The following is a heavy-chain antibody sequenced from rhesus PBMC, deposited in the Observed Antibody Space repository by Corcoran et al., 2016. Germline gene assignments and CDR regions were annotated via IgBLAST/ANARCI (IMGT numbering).Heavy chain of an antibody. CDR2: ISGSSGST. V-gene: IGHV4-65*01. J-gene: IGHJ1*01. CDR1: GGSVSSRNW. Sequence: QVQLQESGPGLVKPSETLSLTCAVSGGSVSSRNWWSWIRQPPGKGLEWIGYISGSSGSTYYNPSLKSRVTISTDTSKNQFSLKLSSVTAADTAVYYCARDRVGTVTTKGYFEFWGQGALVTVSS. D-gene: IGHD4-23*01. CDR3: ARDRVGTVTTKGYFEF.